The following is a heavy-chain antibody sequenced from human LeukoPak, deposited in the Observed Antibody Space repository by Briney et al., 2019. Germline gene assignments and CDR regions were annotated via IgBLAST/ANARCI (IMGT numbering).Heavy chain of an antibody. D-gene: IGHD2-15*01. V-gene: IGHV1-2*06. Sequence: ASVKVSCKTSGYTFTNYYLHWVRQAPGQGLEWMGRIDPYSGDTNYAQKFQGRVTMARDTSISTAYMELSRLRSDDTAVFYCARSKKFCRGGSCDFDYWGQGTLLTVSS. J-gene: IGHJ4*02. CDR3: ARSKKFCRGGSCDFDY. CDR1: GYTFTNYY. CDR2: IDPYSGDT.